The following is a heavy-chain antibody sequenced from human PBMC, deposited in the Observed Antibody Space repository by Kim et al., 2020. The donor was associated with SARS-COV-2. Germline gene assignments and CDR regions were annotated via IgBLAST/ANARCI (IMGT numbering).Heavy chain of an antibody. D-gene: IGHD3-10*01. CDR3: ARGFKVVWFGVGDFDI. Sequence: KLQGRVTMTTDTSTSTAYMELRSLRSDDTAVYYCARGFKVVWFGVGDFDIWGQGTMVTVSS. V-gene: IGHV1-18*01. J-gene: IGHJ3*02.